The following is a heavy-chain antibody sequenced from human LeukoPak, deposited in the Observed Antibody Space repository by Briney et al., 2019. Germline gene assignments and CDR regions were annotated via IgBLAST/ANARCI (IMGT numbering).Heavy chain of an antibody. J-gene: IGHJ4*02. CDR1: GFTFSRNG. CDR3: ARDLKGSPDY. D-gene: IGHD2-15*01. CDR2: ISGSGGST. V-gene: IGHV3-23*01. Sequence: PGGSLRLSCAASGFTFSRNGMTWVRQAPGKGLGWVSAISGSGGSTYYADSVKGRFTISRDNAKNTLYLQMNSLRAEDTAVYYCARDLKGSPDYWGQGTLVTVSS.